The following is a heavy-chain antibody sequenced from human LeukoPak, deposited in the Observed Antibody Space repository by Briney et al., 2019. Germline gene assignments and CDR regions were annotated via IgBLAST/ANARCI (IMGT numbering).Heavy chain of an antibody. Sequence: PGGSLRLSCAASGFTFSSYEMNRVRQAPGKGLEWVSYISSSGSTIYYADSVKGRFTISRDNAKNSLYLQMNSLRAEDTAVYYCARQGGRLRRDYWGQGTLVTVSS. V-gene: IGHV3-48*03. J-gene: IGHJ4*02. CDR1: GFTFSSYE. CDR2: ISSSGSTI. D-gene: IGHD6-25*01. CDR3: ARQGGRLRRDY.